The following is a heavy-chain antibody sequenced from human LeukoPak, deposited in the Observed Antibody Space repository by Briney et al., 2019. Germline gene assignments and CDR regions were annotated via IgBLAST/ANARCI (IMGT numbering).Heavy chain of an antibody. V-gene: IGHV3-73*01. Sequence: GGALRLSCAASGFTFSGSAMHWVGQASGKGLEWVGRIRSKANSYATAYAASVKGRFTISRDDSKNTAYLQMNSLKTEDTAVYYCTRSGGYSSGWYVYYYYYYMDVWGKGTTVTISS. CDR1: GFTFSGSA. CDR2: IRSKANSYAT. J-gene: IGHJ6*03. CDR3: TRSGGYSSGWYVYYYYYYMDV. D-gene: IGHD6-19*01.